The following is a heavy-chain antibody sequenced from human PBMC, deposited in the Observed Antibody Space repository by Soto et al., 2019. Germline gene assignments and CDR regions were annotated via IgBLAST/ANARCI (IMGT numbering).Heavy chain of an antibody. CDR1: HESSGRFA. CDR3: SRSDSFD. Sequence: ETAALSSTVQHESSGRFAWTWIRQCSGRTLEWIGYIYASRATTYNPSLESRITMSVDIPNNEFSLDLTSVTAADKAVYYCSRSDSFD. V-gene: IGHV4-59*01. CDR2: IYASRAT. J-gene: IGHJ3*01.